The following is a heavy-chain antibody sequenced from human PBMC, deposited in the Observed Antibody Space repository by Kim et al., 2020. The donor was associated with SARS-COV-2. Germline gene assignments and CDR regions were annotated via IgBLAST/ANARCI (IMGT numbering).Heavy chain of an antibody. J-gene: IGHJ4*02. D-gene: IGHD3-10*01. CDR1: GGSFSDHQ. Sequence: SETLSLTCAVYGGSFSDHQWTWVRQSPGKGLEWIGEINHSGTTNYNPSLKSRLTISVDASKSQFSMKLTSITAADTTLYFCAREAAFGSYYLHFWGRGTLVTVSS. V-gene: IGHV4-34*01. CDR2: INHSGTT. CDR3: AREAAFGSYYLHF.